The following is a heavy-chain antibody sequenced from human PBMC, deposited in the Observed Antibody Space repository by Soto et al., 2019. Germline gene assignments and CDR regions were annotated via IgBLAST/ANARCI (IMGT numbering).Heavy chain of an antibody. CDR3: ARHGKLSSMTNYFDS. V-gene: IGHV1-46*01. CDR2: IHYSGATP. Sequence: ASVKVSCKASGYTFTNYYMHWVRQAPGQGLEWMGVIHYSGATPTYAQKFQGRVTMARDTSTSTVYVELSSLTSEDTAVYYCARHGKLSSMTNYFDSWGQGTMVIVSS. D-gene: IGHD1-1*01. J-gene: IGHJ4*02. CDR1: GYTFTNYY.